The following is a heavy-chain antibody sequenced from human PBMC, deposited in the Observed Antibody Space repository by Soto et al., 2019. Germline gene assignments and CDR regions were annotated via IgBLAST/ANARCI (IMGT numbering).Heavy chain of an antibody. D-gene: IGHD6-19*01. CDR2: IYYHGNT. V-gene: IGHV4-39*01. J-gene: IGHJ4*01. CDR3: ARHDGFSSGWIFDY. CDR1: GGPSTSRTYS. Sequence: QMQLQESGPGLVKPSETLSLTCAVPGGPSTSRTYSWGWIRQPPGKTLEWIGTIYYHGNTYSNPSLKRRVTISVDTSNNQLSLQLRSVTAADTAVYYCARHDGFSSGWIFDYWGHGTRVTVSS.